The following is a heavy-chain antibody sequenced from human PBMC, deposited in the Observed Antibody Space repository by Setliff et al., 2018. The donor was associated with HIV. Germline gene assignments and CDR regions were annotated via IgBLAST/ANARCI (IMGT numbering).Heavy chain of an antibody. Sequence: SETLSLTCAVYGGSFIDHKWRWIRQSPGKGLEWIGDIDHSGSTNYNPSLKIRVTISVDTSTKRFSLRMKSVTAADTAVYYCARGQLVLRGTNFYYTDVWGKGTSVTVSS. CDR3: ARGQLVLRGTNFYYTDV. CDR2: IDHSGST. CDR1: GGSFIDHK. V-gene: IGHV4-34*01. J-gene: IGHJ6*03. D-gene: IGHD5-12*01.